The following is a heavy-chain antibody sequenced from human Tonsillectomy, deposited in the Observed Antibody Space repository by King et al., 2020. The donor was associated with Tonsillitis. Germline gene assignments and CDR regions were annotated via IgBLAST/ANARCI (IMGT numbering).Heavy chain of an antibody. CDR2: IIPIFGTT. CDR1: GGTFNSYA. D-gene: IGHD2-21*02. J-gene: IGHJ6*02. V-gene: IGHV1-69*06. CDR3: ARDTAYCGHDCTYGMDV. Sequence: HAQLVQSGAEVKKPGSSVKVSCKASGGTFNSYAISWVRKAPGQGLEWMGVIIPIFGTTNYAQKFQGRVTITADKSTNTAFMELSSLRSEDTAVYYCARDTAYCGHDCTYGMDVWGQGTTVTVSS.